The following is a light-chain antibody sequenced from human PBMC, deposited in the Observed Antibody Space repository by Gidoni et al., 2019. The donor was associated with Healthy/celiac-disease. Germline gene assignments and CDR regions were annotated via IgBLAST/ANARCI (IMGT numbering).Light chain of an antibody. J-gene: IGLJ3*02. V-gene: IGLV1-40*01. CDR3: QSYYSSLSGWV. Sequence: QSVLTHPPSVPGAPGQRVTISCTGSSCNIGAGYNVPWYQQLPGTAPTHLIYSNSNRPSAVPDRCSGSTSATSASLAITGLHAEDEAAYYCQSYYSSLSGWVFGGGTKLTVL. CDR2: SNS. CDR1: SCNIGAGYN.